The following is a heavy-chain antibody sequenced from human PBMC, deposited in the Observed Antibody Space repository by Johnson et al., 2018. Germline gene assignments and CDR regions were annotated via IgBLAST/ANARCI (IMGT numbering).Heavy chain of an antibody. CDR3: ARDERRWNYPYFQH. D-gene: IGHD1-7*01. J-gene: IGHJ1*01. V-gene: IGHV3-11*04. CDR1: GFTFSDYY. CDR2: ISSSGSTI. Sequence: QVQLVESGGGVVRPGGSLRLSCAASGFTFSDYYMSWIRQAPGKGLEWVSYISSSGSTIYYADPVKGRFTISRDNAKNTLYLQMNSLRAEDTAVYYCARDERRWNYPYFQHWGQGTLVTVSS.